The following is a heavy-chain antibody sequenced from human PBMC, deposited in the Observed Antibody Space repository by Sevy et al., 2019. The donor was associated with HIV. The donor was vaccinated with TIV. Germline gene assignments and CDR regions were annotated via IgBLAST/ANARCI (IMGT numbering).Heavy chain of an antibody. CDR2: INGDGSSP. V-gene: IGHV3-74*01. CDR3: ARGEPNYSRFDF. Sequence: GGSLRLSCAASGFTFSSYWMHRVRQAPRKGLVWVSRINGDGSSPIYADSVKGRFTISRDNAKNTLYLQMDSLTADDTAVYYCARGEPNYSRFDFWGQGTLVTVSS. CDR1: GFTFSSYW. D-gene: IGHD6-13*01. J-gene: IGHJ4*02.